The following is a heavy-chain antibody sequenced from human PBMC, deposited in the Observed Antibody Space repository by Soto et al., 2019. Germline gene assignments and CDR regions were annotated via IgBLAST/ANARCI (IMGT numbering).Heavy chain of an antibody. J-gene: IGHJ4*02. CDR1: GFTFSSYS. D-gene: IGHD3-16*01. CDR2: ISSSSSYI. CDR3: VPRKGDPFT. Sequence: LRLSCAASGFTFSSYSKNWVRQAPGKGLEWVSSISSSSSYIYYADSVKGRFTISRDNSKNTLSLQMNSLRVEDSAVYYCVPRKGDPFTWGPGTLVTVSS. V-gene: IGHV3-21*04.